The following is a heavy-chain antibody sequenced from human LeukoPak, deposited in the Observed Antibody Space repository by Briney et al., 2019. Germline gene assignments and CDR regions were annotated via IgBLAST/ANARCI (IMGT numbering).Heavy chain of an antibody. CDR2: ISGSGGST. CDR3: ANTATVTNWFDP. CDR1: GSTFSSYA. J-gene: IGHJ5*02. D-gene: IGHD4-11*01. V-gene: IGHV3-23*01. Sequence: GGSLRLSCAASGSTFSSYAMSWVRQAPGKGLEWVSAISGSGGSTYYADSVKGRFTISRDNFKNTLYLQMNSLRAEDTAVYYCANTATVTNWFDPWGQGTLVTVSS.